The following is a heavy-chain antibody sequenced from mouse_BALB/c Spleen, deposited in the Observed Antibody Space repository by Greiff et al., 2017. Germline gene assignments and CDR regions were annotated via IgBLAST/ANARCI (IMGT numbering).Heavy chain of an antibody. J-gene: IGHJ2*01. Sequence: DVQLVESGGGLVKPGGSRKLSCAASGFTFSSFGMHWVRQAPEKGLEWVAYISSGSSTIYYADTVKGRFTISRDNPKNTLFLQMTSLRSEDTAMYYCARCRYGSILDYWGQGTTLTVSS. CDR3: ARCRYGSILDY. V-gene: IGHV5-17*02. CDR2: ISSGSSTI. CDR1: GFTFSSFG. D-gene: IGHD1-1*01.